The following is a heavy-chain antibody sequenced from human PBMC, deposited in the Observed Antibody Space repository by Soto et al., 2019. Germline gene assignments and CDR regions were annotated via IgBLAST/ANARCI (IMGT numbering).Heavy chain of an antibody. CDR3: ARDDKWELHFDY. Sequence: GSLRLSCAASGFTVSNNYMSWVRQAPGKGLEWVSVIYSGGSTYYADSVKGRFTISRDNSKNTLYLQMNSLRAEDTAVYYCARDDKWELHFDYWGQGTLVTVSS. CDR2: IYSGGST. D-gene: IGHD1-26*01. J-gene: IGHJ4*02. V-gene: IGHV3-53*01. CDR1: GFTVSNNY.